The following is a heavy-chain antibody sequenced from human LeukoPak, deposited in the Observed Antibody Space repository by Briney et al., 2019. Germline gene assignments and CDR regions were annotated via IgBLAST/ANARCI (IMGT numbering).Heavy chain of an antibody. D-gene: IGHD2-2*01. Sequence: SQTLSLTCAISGDSVSSTAWNWIRQSPSRGLEWLGRTYYRSKWYNDYAVSVKSRITINPDTSKNQFFLQLNSVTPEDTAVYYCARGGRGYCTSSSCYFDYWGQGTLVTVSS. V-gene: IGHV6-1*01. CDR1: GDSVSSTA. CDR2: TYYRSKWYN. CDR3: ARGGRGYCTSSSCYFDY. J-gene: IGHJ4*02.